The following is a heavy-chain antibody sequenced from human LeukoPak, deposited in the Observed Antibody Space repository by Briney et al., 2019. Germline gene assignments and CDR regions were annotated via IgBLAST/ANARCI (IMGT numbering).Heavy chain of an antibody. V-gene: IGHV3-48*02. J-gene: IGHJ4*02. D-gene: IGHD1-26*01. CDR1: GFTFSRLS. CDR3: ARDRHGGSCLDY. Sequence: GGSLRLSCAASGFTFSRLSMNWVRQAPGKGLEWVSYISTSSGTIYYADSVEGRFTISRDNAKNSLYLQMNSLRDEDTAVYYCARDRHGGSCLDYWGQGSLVTVSS. CDR2: ISTSSGTI.